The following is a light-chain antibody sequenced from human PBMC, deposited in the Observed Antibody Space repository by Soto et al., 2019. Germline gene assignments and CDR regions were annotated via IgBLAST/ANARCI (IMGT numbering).Light chain of an antibody. Sequence: QPPSVSLAPAQTAMLTAGENNIEIKSVHWYQQKPAQAPVLVVYDDGDRTTGIPERFSGSKYGNTATLTTSRVEAGDEAAYYCQVWDTTNPVIFGGGTKVTVL. CDR3: QVWDTTNPVI. V-gene: IGLV3-21*02. CDR2: DDG. CDR1: NIEIKS. J-gene: IGLJ2*01.